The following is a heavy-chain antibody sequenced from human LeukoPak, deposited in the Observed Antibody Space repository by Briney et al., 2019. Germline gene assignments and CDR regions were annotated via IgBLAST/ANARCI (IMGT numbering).Heavy chain of an antibody. D-gene: IGHD2-21*01. CDR1: GFTFSSYA. CDR3: AIAVSPGVISVCDY. Sequence: GGSLRLSCAASGFTFSSYAMSWVRQAPGKGLEWVSAISGSGGSTYYADSVKGRFTISRDNSKNTLYLQMNSLRAEDTAVYYCAIAVSPGVISVCDYWGQGTLVTVSS. V-gene: IGHV3-23*01. CDR2: ISGSGGST. J-gene: IGHJ4*02.